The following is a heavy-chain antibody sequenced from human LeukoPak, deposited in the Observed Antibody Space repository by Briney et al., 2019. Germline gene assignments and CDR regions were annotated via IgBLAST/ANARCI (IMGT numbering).Heavy chain of an antibody. D-gene: IGHD3-22*01. CDR3: ASAVYDSSGYYYDY. CDR2: INPNSGGT. Sequence: ASVKVSCKASGYTFTGYYMHWVRQATGQGLEWMGRINPNSGGTNYAQKLQGRVTMTRDTSISTAYMELSRLRSDDTAVYYCASAVYDSSGYYYDYWGQGTLVTVSS. CDR1: GYTFTGYY. J-gene: IGHJ4*02. V-gene: IGHV1-2*06.